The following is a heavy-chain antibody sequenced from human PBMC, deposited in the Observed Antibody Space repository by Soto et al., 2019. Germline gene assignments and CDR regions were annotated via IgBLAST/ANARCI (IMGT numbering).Heavy chain of an antibody. Sequence: QVQLVESGGGVVQPGRSLRLSCAACGFTFSSYGMHWVRQAPGKGLEWVAVISYDGSNKYYADSVKGRFTISRDNSKNTLYLQMNSLRAEDTAVYYCAKETIAVAGRYYFDYWGQGTLVTVSS. D-gene: IGHD6-19*01. CDR1: GFTFSSYG. J-gene: IGHJ4*02. V-gene: IGHV3-30*18. CDR2: ISYDGSNK. CDR3: AKETIAVAGRYYFDY.